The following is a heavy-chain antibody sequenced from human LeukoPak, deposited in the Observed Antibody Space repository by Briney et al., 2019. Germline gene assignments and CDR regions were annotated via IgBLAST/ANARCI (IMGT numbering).Heavy chain of an antibody. V-gene: IGHV4-59*01. J-gene: IGHJ6*03. CDR2: IYYSGST. CDR1: GGSISSFY. CDR3: ARGGPPDYYYDYYMDV. Sequence: PSETLSLICTVCGGSISSFYGSCMRQTPGGALECIGYIYYSGSTNFNLSLKSRVTISVDTSKNQFSLKMSSVTAADTAVYFCARGGPPDYYYDYYMDVWGKRTTVTISS.